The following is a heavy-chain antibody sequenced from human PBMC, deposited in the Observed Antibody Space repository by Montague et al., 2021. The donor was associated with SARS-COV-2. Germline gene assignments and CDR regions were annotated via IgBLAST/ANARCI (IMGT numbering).Heavy chain of an antibody. J-gene: IGHJ4*02. V-gene: IGHV4-59*01. CDR1: GGSTGNYY. CDR3: AGAQNICFIANCVNYFDL. D-gene: IGHD2-15*01. CDR2: IFYTGSK. Sequence: SETLSLTCSVSGGSTGNYYWTWIRQSPGKGLQWIGYIFYTGSKKFNPSLKTRVSMSLDASKNHFSLRLSAVTAADTARYYCAGAQNICFIANCVNYFDLWGLGALVTVSS.